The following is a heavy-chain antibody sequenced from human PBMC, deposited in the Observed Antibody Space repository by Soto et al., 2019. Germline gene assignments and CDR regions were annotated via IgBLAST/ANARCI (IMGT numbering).Heavy chain of an antibody. V-gene: IGHV5-51*01. D-gene: IGHD6-6*01. CDR3: ARIPIPIAARPGGNWFDP. CDR2: IYPGDSDT. J-gene: IGHJ5*02. CDR1: GYSFTSYW. Sequence: AGESLKISCKGSGYSFTSYWIGWVRQMPGKVLEWMGIIYPGDSDTRYSPSFQGQVTISADKSISTAYLQWSSLKASDTAMYYCARIPIPIAARPGGNWFDPWGQGXLVTVYS.